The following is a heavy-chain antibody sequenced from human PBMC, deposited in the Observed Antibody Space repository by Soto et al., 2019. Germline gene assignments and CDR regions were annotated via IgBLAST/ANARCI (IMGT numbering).Heavy chain of an antibody. J-gene: IGHJ6*02. Sequence: PVGSLRLSCAASGFTFSDHYMDWVRQAPGKGLEWVGRTRNKANSYTTEYAASVKGRFTISRDDSKNSLYLQMNSLKTEDTAVYYCARGGYCSSTSCYTDYYGMDVWGQGTTVTV. CDR3: ARGGYCSSTSCYTDYYGMDV. CDR2: TRNKANSYTT. V-gene: IGHV3-72*01. D-gene: IGHD2-2*02. CDR1: GFTFSDHY.